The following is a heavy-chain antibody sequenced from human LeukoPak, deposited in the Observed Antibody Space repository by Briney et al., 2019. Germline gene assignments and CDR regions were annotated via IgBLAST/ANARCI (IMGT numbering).Heavy chain of an antibody. CDR3: AKDLNDNSFDY. V-gene: IGHV3-20*04. CDR2: INWNGGST. Sequence: GGSLRLSCAASGFTFDDYGMSWVRQAPGKGLEWVSGINWNGGSTGYADSVKGRFTISRDNAKNSLYLQMNSLRAEDTALYYCAKDLNDNSFDYWGQGALITVSS. J-gene: IGHJ4*02. D-gene: IGHD3-22*01. CDR1: GFTFDDYG.